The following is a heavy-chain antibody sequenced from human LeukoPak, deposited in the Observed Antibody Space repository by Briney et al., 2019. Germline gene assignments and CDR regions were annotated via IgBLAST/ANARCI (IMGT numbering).Heavy chain of an antibody. CDR3: ARVNSSGSFYDY. J-gene: IGHJ4*02. CDR1: GGSISSYY. CDR2: ISTSGST. V-gene: IGHV4-4*07. Sequence: PSETLSLTCTVSGGSISSYYWSWIRQPAGKGLEWIGRISTSGSTNYNPSLTSRVTMSVDQSKNQFSLNLNSVTAADTAVYFCARVNSSGSFYDYWGQGARVTVSS. D-gene: IGHD3-22*01.